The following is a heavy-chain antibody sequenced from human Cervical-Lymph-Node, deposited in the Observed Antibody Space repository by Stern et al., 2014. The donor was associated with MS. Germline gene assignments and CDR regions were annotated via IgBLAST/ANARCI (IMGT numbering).Heavy chain of an antibody. J-gene: IGHJ6*02. CDR1: GFTFEDFA. CDR2: INWNSGTI. Sequence: VQLVESGGGLLQPGGSLRLSCAASGFTFEDFAMHWVRQGPGKGLGWGSGINWNSGTIGYADSVRGRFTISRDNAKNSLYMQVSSLRAEDTALYYCARDMETSYFFYGMDVWGQGTMVTVSS. D-gene: IGHD3-3*01. CDR3: ARDMETSYFFYGMDV. V-gene: IGHV3-9*01.